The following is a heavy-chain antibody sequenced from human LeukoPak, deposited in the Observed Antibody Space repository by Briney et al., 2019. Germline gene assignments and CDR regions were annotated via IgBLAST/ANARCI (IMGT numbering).Heavy chain of an antibody. CDR2: VSAYDGNR. CDR3: AREGEYYDSSGYYVPDY. V-gene: IGHV1-18*01. D-gene: IGHD3-22*01. Sequence: ASVKVSCKASGYTFSKSGITWVRQAPGQGLEWMGWVSAYDGNRNYAQKLEGRLTMTTDRSTSTAYMELRSLRSEDTAVYYCAREGEYYDSSGYYVPDY. CDR1: GYTFSKSG. J-gene: IGHJ4*01.